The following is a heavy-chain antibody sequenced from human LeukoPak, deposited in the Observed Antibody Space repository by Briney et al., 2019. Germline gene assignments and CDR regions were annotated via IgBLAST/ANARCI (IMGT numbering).Heavy chain of an antibody. D-gene: IGHD2-2*02. Sequence: GGSLRLSCAASGFTFSSYWMTWVRQAPRKGLEWVAVISYDDGSNKYYADSVKGRFTISRDNSKNTLYLQMNSLRTEDTAVYYCARESGGNTPYYFDYWGQGTLVTVSS. V-gene: IGHV3-30*03. CDR1: GFTFSSYW. J-gene: IGHJ4*02. CDR2: ISYDDGSNK. CDR3: ARESGGNTPYYFDY.